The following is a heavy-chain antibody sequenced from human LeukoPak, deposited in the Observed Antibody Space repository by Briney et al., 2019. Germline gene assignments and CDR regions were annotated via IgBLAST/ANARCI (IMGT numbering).Heavy chain of an antibody. Sequence: GGSLRLSCVASGFTFSNYAMSWVRQAPGKGLEWVSAITGSGGITYYADSVKGRFTISRDNSKNTLYLQMNSLRAEDTAVYYCAKWGDYDVLAGYYDPDYWGQGTLVTVSS. CDR2: ITGSGGIT. V-gene: IGHV3-23*01. CDR3: AKWGDYDVLAGYYDPDY. J-gene: IGHJ4*02. D-gene: IGHD3-9*01. CDR1: GFTFSNYA.